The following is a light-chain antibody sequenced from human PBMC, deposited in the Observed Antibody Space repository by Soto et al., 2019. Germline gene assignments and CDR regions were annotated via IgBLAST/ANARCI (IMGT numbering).Light chain of an antibody. CDR2: DAS. Sequence: DIQMTQSPSSLSASVGDRVTITCQATEDINNYLIWYQQKPGRAPKLLIYDASNLETGVPSRCSGSGSGTDFFLTISNLQPEDTAKYYCQQYDNLPRATFGPGTKVEIK. CDR1: EDINNY. J-gene: IGKJ3*01. CDR3: QQYDNLPRAT. V-gene: IGKV1-33*01.